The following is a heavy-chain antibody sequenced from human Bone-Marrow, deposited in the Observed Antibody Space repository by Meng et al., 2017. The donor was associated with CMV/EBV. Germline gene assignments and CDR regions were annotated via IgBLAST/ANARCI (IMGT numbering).Heavy chain of an antibody. CDR3: ARMDTAMVLHYYYYYGMDV. D-gene: IGHD5-18*01. Sequence: SVKVSCKASGGTFSSYAISWVRQAPGQGLEWMGGIIPILGIANCAQKFQGRVTITADKSTSTAYMELSSLRSEDTAVYYCARMDTAMVLHYYYYYGMDVWGQGTTVTVSS. CDR1: GGTFSSYA. J-gene: IGHJ6*02. CDR2: IIPILGIA. V-gene: IGHV1-69*10.